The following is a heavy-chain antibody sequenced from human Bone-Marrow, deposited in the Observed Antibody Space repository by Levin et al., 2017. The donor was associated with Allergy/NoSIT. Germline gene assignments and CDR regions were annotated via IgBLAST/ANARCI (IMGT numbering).Heavy chain of an antibody. J-gene: IGHJ5*02. D-gene: IGHD3-3*01. CDR2: ISHSGTT. CDR1: GGSISSGDYS. CDR3: ARGPVNNEFWSGYYLNWFDP. V-gene: IGHV4-30-2*01. Sequence: SETLSLTCVVSGGSISSGDYSWNWIRQPPGKGLEWIGYISHSGTTYYNASLKSRVTISGDRSKNQFSLTLTSVTAADTAVYYCARGPVNNEFWSGYYLNWFDPWGQGTLVTVSS.